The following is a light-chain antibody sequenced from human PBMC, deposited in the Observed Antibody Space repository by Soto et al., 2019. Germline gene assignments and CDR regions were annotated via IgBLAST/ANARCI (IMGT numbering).Light chain of an antibody. CDR1: SSDVGGYNY. V-gene: IGLV2-14*01. J-gene: IGLJ1*01. CDR3: SSYTSTGTGI. CDR2: DVS. Sequence: QSVLTQPASVSGSPGQSITISCTGTSSDVGGYNYVSWYQQHPGKAPKLMIYDVSNRPSGVSNRFSGSKSGNTASLTISGLQAEDEADYYGSSYTSTGTGIFGTGTKVTVL.